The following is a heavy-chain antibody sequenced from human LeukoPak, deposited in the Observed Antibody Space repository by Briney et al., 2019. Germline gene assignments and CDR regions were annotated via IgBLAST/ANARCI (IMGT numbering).Heavy chain of an antibody. D-gene: IGHD6-19*01. J-gene: IGHJ4*02. CDR2: ISSSGSTI. CDR1: GFIFSAYE. CDR3: ARVYSSGWSY. Sequence: GGSLRLSCAASGFIFSAYEMNWVRQAPGKGLEWVSYISSSGSTIYYADSVKGRFTISRDNAKKSLYLQMNSLRAEDTAVYYCARVYSSGWSYWGQGTLVTVS. V-gene: IGHV3-48*03.